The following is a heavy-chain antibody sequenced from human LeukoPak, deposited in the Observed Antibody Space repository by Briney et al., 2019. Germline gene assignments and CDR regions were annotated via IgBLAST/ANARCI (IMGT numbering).Heavy chain of an antibody. D-gene: IGHD3-3*01. Sequence: GGSLRLSCAASGFTVSSNYMSWVRQAPGKGLEWVSVIYSGGSTYYADSVKGRFTISRDNSKNTLYLQMNSLRAEDTAVYYCARDLGFSFWRGFFDYGGQGTLVPVS. CDR3: ARDLGFSFWRGFFDY. J-gene: IGHJ4*02. CDR2: IYSGGST. CDR1: GFTVSSNY. V-gene: IGHV3-66*01.